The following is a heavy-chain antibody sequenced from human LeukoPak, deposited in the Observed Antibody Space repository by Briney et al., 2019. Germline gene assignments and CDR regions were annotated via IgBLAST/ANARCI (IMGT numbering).Heavy chain of an antibody. CDR3: ARAPSEIGGYYPEYFRH. V-gene: IGHV3-74*01. CDR2: IKSDGST. D-gene: IGHD3-22*01. Sequence: GGSLRLSCAASGFTFSRYWMHWVRQAPGKGLVWVSRIKSDGSTNYADSVKGRFTISRDNAKNTVSLQMNSLRAEDTDVYYCARAPSEIGGYYPEYFRHWGQGTLVTVSS. CDR1: GFTFSRYW. J-gene: IGHJ1*01.